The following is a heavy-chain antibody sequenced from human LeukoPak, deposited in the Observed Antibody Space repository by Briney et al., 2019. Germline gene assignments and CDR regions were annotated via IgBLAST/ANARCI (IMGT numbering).Heavy chain of an antibody. D-gene: IGHD1-26*01. CDR1: GYTFTSYY. V-gene: IGHV1-2*02. Sequence: ASVKVSCKASGYTFTSYYMHWVRQAPGQGFEWMGWINLDSGATDYAQKFQGRVTMTRDTSISTAYMELSRLRSDDTAVYYCARVRSGSYCDYWGQGTLVTVSS. CDR2: INLDSGAT. J-gene: IGHJ4*02. CDR3: ARVRSGSYCDY.